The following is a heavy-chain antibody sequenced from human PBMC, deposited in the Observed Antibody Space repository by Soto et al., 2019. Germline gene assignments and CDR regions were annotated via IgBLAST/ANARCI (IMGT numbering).Heavy chain of an antibody. CDR2: IDPGDSST. CDR3: ARLEKWYYNYYGLDV. D-gene: IGHD1-26*01. Sequence: HGESLKISCQGSGYSFTTYWISWVRQMPGKGLEWMGKIDPGDSSTNYSPSFRGHITISVDRSINTAHLQFSSLKAADTAVYYCARLEKWYYNYYGLDVSGQGTMVTVSS. V-gene: IGHV5-10-1*01. CDR1: GYSFTTYW. J-gene: IGHJ6*02.